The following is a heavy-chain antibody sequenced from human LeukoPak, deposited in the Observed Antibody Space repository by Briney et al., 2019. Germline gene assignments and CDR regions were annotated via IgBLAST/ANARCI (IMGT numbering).Heavy chain of an antibody. CDR2: IKSQTDGGTT. D-gene: IGHD2-15*01. V-gene: IGHV3-15*01. J-gene: IGHJ6*03. CDR1: GFTFSNAW. CDR3: TTEAGYCSGGSCHTYYYYYMDV. Sequence: PGGSLRLSCAASGFTFSNAWMSWVRQAPGKGLEWVGRIKSQTDGGTTDYAAPVKGRFTISRDDSKNTLYLQMNSLKTEDTAVYYCTTEAGYCSGGSCHTYYYYYMDVWGKGTTVTVSS.